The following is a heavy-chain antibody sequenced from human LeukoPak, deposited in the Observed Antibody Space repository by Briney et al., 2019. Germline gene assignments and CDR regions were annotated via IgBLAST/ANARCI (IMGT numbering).Heavy chain of an antibody. D-gene: IGHD3-10*01. CDR3: ARGLTGAQNDAFDI. CDR2: ISYDGSKK. J-gene: IGHJ3*02. Sequence: GRSLRLSCAGSGFTFSSYAMHWVRQAPGKGLEWVAVISYDGSKKYYADSVKGRFTISRDNSKNTLYLQMNSLRAEDTAVYYCARGLTGAQNDAFDIWGQGKRVTVSS. V-gene: IGHV3-30-3*01. CDR1: GFTFSSYA.